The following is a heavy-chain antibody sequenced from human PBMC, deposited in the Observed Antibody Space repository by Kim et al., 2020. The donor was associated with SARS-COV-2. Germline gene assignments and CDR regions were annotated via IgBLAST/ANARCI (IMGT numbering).Heavy chain of an antibody. J-gene: IGHJ4*02. D-gene: IGHD1-26*01. CDR3: AREGPGVGAPFDY. V-gene: IGHV4-4*02. CDR2: SNHSGST. Sequence: SETLSLTCAASGGSISSSNWWSWLRQPAGKGLELIWESNHSGSTNYNPSLKSRVTISVDKSKNQFSLKLSSVTAADTAVHYCAREGPGVGAPFDYWGQGT. CDR1: GGSISSSNW.